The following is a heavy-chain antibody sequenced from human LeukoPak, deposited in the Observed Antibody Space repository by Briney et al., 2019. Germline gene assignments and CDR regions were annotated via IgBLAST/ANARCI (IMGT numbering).Heavy chain of an antibody. D-gene: IGHD5-12*01. V-gene: IGHV4-39*07. J-gene: IGHJ4*02. CDR3: ARDDQEWLRGFF. Sequence: TSETLSLTCTVSGGSISSSSYYWGWIRQPPGKGLEWIGSIYYSGSTYYNPSLKSRVTISVDTSKNQFSLKLSSVTAADTAVYYCARDDQEWLRGFFWGQGTLVTVSS. CDR1: GGSISSSSYY. CDR2: IYYSGST.